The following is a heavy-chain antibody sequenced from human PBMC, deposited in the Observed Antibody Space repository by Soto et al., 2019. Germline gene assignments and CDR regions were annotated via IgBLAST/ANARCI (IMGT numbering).Heavy chain of an antibody. J-gene: IGHJ4*02. CDR1: GFSFSDSW. V-gene: IGHV3-74*01. CDR3: ARVAVATRGIDH. CDR2: IIGDGTGA. Sequence: EVQLVESGGALVQPGGSLRLSCVASGFSFSDSWMHWVRQAPGKGLVWLSRIIGDGTGANYADSVQGRFTISRDNAKNTVYLQMNSLTDEDTAVYYCARVAVATRGIDHWGQGTLVSVSS. D-gene: IGHD6-19*01.